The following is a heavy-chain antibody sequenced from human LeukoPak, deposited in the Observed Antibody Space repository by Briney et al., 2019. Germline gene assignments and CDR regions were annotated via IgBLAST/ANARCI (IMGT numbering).Heavy chain of an antibody. D-gene: IGHD4-17*01. Sequence: GRSLRLSCAASGFTFDDYAMHWVRQAPGKGLEWVSGISWNSGSIGYVDSVKGRFTISRDNAKNSLYLQMNSLRAEDTAVYYCARVDYGDYERSYYYYMDVWGKGITVTVSS. J-gene: IGHJ6*03. CDR3: ARVDYGDYERSYYYYMDV. V-gene: IGHV3-9*01. CDR2: ISWNSGSI. CDR1: GFTFDDYA.